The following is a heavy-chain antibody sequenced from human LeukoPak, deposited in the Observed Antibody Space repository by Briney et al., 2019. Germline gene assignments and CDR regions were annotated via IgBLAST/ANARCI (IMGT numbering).Heavy chain of an antibody. CDR1: GGSVSSGSYY. Sequence: SETLSLTCIVSGGSVSSGSYYWSWIRQPPGKGLEWIGYMYYSGSTYYNPSLKSRVTISVDTSKNQFSLKLNSVTAADTAVYYCARYSGSYYLDYWGQGTLVTASS. CDR2: MYYSGST. CDR3: ARYSGSYYLDY. V-gene: IGHV4-30-4*08. J-gene: IGHJ4*02. D-gene: IGHD1-26*01.